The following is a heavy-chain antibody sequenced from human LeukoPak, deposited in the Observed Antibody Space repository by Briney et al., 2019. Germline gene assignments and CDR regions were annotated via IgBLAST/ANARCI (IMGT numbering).Heavy chain of an antibody. Sequence: GGSLRLSCAASRFTFSTDAMTWVRQAPGEGLQWVSAISGSGGAPYYEDSVNGRFTISRDNSKNMMYLQMNSLRAEDTAVYYCARDSSGWSKNYWGQGTLVTVSS. D-gene: IGHD6-19*01. J-gene: IGHJ4*02. CDR3: ARDSSGWSKNY. V-gene: IGHV3-23*01. CDR2: ISGSGGAP. CDR1: RFTFSTDA.